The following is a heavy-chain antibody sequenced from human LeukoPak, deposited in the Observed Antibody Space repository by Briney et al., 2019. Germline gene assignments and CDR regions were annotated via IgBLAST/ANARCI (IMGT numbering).Heavy chain of an antibody. D-gene: IGHD6-19*01. CDR1: GFTFSNTW. V-gene: IGHV3-23*01. CDR2: INYNGRNT. CDR3: AKDGHCPDSICPTNIAVAGYVDS. Sequence: GSLRLSCAASGFTFSNTWMNWVRQAPGKGLEWVSIINYNGRNTYYADSVKGRFTISRDNSKNMVYLQMNRLRAEDTAIYYCAKDGHCPDSICPTNIAVAGYVDSWGQGTLVTVSS. J-gene: IGHJ4*02.